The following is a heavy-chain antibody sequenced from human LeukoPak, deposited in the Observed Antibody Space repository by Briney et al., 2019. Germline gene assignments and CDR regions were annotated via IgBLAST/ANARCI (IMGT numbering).Heavy chain of an antibody. V-gene: IGHV4-39*01. Sequence: KPSETLSLTCTVSGGSISSSSYYWGWIRQPPGKGLEWIGSIYYSGSTYYNPSLKSRVTISVDTSKNQFSLKLSSVTAADTAVYYCAGTYCSGGSCHDPFDYWGQGTLVTVSS. J-gene: IGHJ4*02. CDR3: AGTYCSGGSCHDPFDY. D-gene: IGHD2-15*01. CDR1: GGSISSSSYY. CDR2: IYYSGST.